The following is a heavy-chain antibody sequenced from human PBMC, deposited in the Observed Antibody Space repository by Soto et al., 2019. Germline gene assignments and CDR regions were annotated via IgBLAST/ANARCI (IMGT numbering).Heavy chain of an antibody. CDR2: IYYLGST. CDR3: ARDGYDGSGSPYPAY. D-gene: IGHD3-10*01. CDR1: GGSMSEYF. J-gene: IGHJ4*02. V-gene: IGHV4-59*01. Sequence: SETLSLTCIVSGGSMSEYFWSWIRQSPGKGLEWIGYIYYLGSTDYNPSLKSRVTISVDTSKRQFSLRLTSVTAVDTAVYYCARDGYDGSGSPYPAYWGPGTQVTVSS.